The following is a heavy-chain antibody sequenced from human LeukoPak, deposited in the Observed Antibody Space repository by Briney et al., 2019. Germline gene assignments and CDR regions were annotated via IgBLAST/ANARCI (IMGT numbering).Heavy chain of an antibody. CDR2: ISGSGGST. D-gene: IGHD6-13*01. Sequence: GGSLRLSCAASGFTFSSYGMSWVRQAPGKGLEWVSAISGSGGSTYYADSVKGRFTISRDNSKNTLYLQMNSLRAEDTAVYYCAKSLVAAGTHYYYYMDVWGKGTTVTISS. V-gene: IGHV3-23*01. CDR1: GFTFSSYG. J-gene: IGHJ6*03. CDR3: AKSLVAAGTHYYYYMDV.